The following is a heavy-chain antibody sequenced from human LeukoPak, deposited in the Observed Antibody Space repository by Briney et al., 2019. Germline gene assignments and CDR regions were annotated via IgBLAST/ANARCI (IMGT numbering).Heavy chain of an antibody. V-gene: IGHV1-46*01. Sequence: CATVKVPCKSSGYTHTRYYMHWVPQPPGQALEWMGIINPSGGSTSYAQKFQGRVTMTRDMSTSTVYMELSSLRSEDTAVYYCARDVAVAGTGAWFDPWGQGTLVTVSS. CDR3: ARDVAVAGTGAWFDP. D-gene: IGHD6-19*01. CDR1: GYTHTRYY. J-gene: IGHJ5*02. CDR2: INPSGGST.